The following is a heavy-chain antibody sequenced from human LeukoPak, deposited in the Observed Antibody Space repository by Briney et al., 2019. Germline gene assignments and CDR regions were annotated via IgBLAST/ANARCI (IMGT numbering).Heavy chain of an antibody. J-gene: IGHJ6*04. D-gene: IGHD3-3*01. CDR1: GGTFSSYA. CDR2: IIPIFGTA. Sequence: SVKVSCKASGGTFSSYAISWVRQAPGQGLEWMGGIIPIFGTANYAQKFQGRVTITTDESTSTAYMELSSLRSEDTAVYYCARGEGLRFLEWLFPFNVWGEGTTVTVSS. V-gene: IGHV1-69*05. CDR3: ARGEGLRFLEWLFPFNV.